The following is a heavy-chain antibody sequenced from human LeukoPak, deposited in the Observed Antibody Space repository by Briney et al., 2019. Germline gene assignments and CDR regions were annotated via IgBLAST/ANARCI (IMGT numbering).Heavy chain of an antibody. V-gene: IGHV1-2*02. CDR2: INPNSGGT. D-gene: IGHD6-6*01. J-gene: IGHJ4*02. CDR3: ARGDRVKQLVLIY. Sequence: ASVKVSCKASGYTFTDYYLHWVRQAPGQGLEWMGWINPNSGGTSYAQKFQGRVTMTRNTSISTAYMELSSLRSEDTAVYYCARGDRVKQLVLIYWGQGTLVTVSS. CDR1: GYTFTDYY.